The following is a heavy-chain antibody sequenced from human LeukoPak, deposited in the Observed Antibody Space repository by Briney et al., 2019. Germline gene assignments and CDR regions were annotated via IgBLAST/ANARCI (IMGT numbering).Heavy chain of an antibody. J-gene: IGHJ4*02. V-gene: IGHV3-53*01. CDR1: GFTVSSNY. CDR2: IYSGGAT. Sequence: PGGSLRLSCAASGFTVSSNYMSWVRQAPGKGLEWVSVIYSGGATYYADSVKGRFIISRDNSKNTLYLQMNSLRGEDTAVYYCARVLGNYYDSSGPSLYWGQGTLVTVSS. D-gene: IGHD3-22*01. CDR3: ARVLGNYYDSSGPSLY.